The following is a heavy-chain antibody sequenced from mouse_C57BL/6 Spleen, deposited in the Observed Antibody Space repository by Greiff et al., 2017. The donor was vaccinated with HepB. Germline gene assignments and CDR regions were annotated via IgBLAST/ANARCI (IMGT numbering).Heavy chain of an antibody. CDR2: IDPENGDT. CDR1: GFNIKDDY. CDR3: TTWGLRQLDY. V-gene: IGHV14-4*01. Sequence: EVQLQQSGAELVRPGASVKLSCTASGFNIKDDYMHWVKQRPEQGLEWIGWIDPENGDTEYASKFQGKATITADTSSNTAYLQLSSLTSEDTAVYYCTTWGLRQLDYWGQGTTLTVSS. J-gene: IGHJ2*01. D-gene: IGHD2-4*01.